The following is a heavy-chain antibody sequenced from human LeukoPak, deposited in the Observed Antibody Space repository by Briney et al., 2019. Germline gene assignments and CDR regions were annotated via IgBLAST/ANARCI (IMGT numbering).Heavy chain of an antibody. CDR3: ARRLVVPAAMTIPNWFDP. CDR1: GGSFSGYY. D-gene: IGHD2-2*01. Sequence: SETLSLTCAVYGGSFSGYYWSWIRQPPGKGLEWIGEINHSGSTNYNPSLKSRVTISVDTSKNQFSLKLSSVTAADTAVYYCARRLVVPAAMTIPNWFDPWGQGTLVTVSS. CDR2: INHSGST. J-gene: IGHJ5*02. V-gene: IGHV4-34*01.